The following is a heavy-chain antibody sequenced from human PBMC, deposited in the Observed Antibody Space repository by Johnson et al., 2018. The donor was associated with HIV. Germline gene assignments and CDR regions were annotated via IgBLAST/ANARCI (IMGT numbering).Heavy chain of an antibody. CDR1: GFTFSSYG. D-gene: IGHD3-9*01. CDR2: ISFAGVKK. V-gene: IGHV3-30*18. CDR3: AKHGGFDWFFDAFDI. J-gene: IGHJ3*02. Sequence: QMQLVESGGGLVQPGGSLRLSCAASGFTFSSYGMAWVRQAPGKGLEWVTVISFAGVKKYYADSVKGRFTISRDNSKGTLYLQMNILRAEDTAFYYCAKHGGFDWFFDAFDIWGQGTMVTVSS.